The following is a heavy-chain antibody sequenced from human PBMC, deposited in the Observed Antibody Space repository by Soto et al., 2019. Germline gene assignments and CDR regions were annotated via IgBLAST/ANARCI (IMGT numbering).Heavy chain of an antibody. Sequence: GGSLRLSCAASRFTFSNYAMSWARQAPVKGLEWVSSISGSGDRTYYADSVKGRFTISRDNSNSTLYLQMNSQRADDTAVYYCANWVEGTMVYFDYWGLGTLVTVSS. J-gene: IGHJ4*02. D-gene: IGHD2-8*01. CDR1: RFTFSNYA. CDR3: ANWVEGTMVYFDY. V-gene: IGHV3-23*01. CDR2: ISGSGDRT.